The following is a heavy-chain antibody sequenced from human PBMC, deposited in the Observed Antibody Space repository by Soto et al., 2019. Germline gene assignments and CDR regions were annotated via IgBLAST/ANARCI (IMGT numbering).Heavy chain of an antibody. Sequence: TSETLSLTCTVSGGSISSYYWSGIRQPPGKGLQWIGFIYNSGSTNYNPSLKSRVTISMDTSRNQFSLILSSVTAADTAVYYCARAPYGSGTKPYYFDYWGQGTLVTVSS. CDR2: IYNSGST. CDR3: ARAPYGSGTKPYYFDY. V-gene: IGHV4-59*01. D-gene: IGHD3-10*01. J-gene: IGHJ4*02. CDR1: GGSISSYY.